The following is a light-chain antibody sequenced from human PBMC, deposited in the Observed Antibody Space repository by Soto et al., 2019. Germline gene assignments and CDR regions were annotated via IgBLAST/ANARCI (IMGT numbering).Light chain of an antibody. CDR2: EFS. V-gene: IGLV2-8*01. J-gene: IGLJ1*01. CDR3: SSYVGSNNYV. CDR1: TMDFVVNNL. Sequence: HSCLTQPPSASGSPGQSLTIPGTGTTMDFVVNNLFPGYQQHPGKAPKLMIYEFSKRPSGVPDRSSGSKSANTAPLTVSGLQAEDEDDYYCSSYVGSNNYVFGTGTKVTVL.